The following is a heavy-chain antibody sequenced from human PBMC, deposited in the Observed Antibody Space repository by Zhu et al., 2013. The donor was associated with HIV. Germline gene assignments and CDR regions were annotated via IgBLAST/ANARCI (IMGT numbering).Heavy chain of an antibody. Sequence: QVQLVQSGAEVKKPGASVKVSCKASGYTFTSYAMHWVRQAPGQRLEWMGWINAGNGNTKYSQKFQGRVTMTRNTSISTAYMELSSLRSEDTAVYYCASTRPRYCSGGSCYWSYWGQGTLVTVSS. CDR3: ASTRPRYCSGGSCYWSY. D-gene: IGHD2-15*01. CDR1: GYTFTSYA. J-gene: IGHJ4*02. V-gene: IGHV1-3*01. CDR2: INAGNGNT.